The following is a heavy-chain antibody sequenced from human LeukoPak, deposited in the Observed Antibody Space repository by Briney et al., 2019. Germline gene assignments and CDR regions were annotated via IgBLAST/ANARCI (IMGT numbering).Heavy chain of an antibody. Sequence: GGSLRLSCAASGFTFSSYAMNWVRQAPGRGLEWVSAISYSGSGTYYAASVKGRFTISRDNSKNTLYLQMSSLKAEDTAVYYCAKDSSSGRSPFDFWGQGTMVTVSS. V-gene: IGHV3-23*01. J-gene: IGHJ3*01. D-gene: IGHD6-19*01. CDR1: GFTFSSYA. CDR3: AKDSSSGRSPFDF. CDR2: ISYSGSGT.